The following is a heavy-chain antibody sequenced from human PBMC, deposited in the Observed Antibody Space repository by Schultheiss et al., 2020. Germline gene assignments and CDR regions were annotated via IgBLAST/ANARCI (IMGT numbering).Heavy chain of an antibody. CDR2: IYYSGST. CDR3: ARDTAATVTTRYYYGMDV. V-gene: IGHV4-59*01. Sequence: SQTLSLTCTVSGGSISSYYWSWIRQPPGKGLEWIGYIYYSGSTNYNPSLKSRVTISVDTSKNQFSLKLSSVTAADTAVYYCARDTAATVTTRYYYGMDVWGQGTTVTVSS. D-gene: IGHD4-17*01. J-gene: IGHJ6*02. CDR1: GGSISSYY.